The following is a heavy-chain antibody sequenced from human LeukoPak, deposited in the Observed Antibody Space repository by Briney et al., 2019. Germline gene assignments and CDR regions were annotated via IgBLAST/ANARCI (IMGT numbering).Heavy chain of an antibody. D-gene: IGHD3-16*01. CDR3: AKDGATQGAFDI. CDR2: ISYDGSNK. Sequence: GGSLRLSCAASGFTFSSYGMHWVRQAPGKGLEWVAVISYDGSNKHYADSVKGRFTISRDNSKNTLYLQMNSLRAEDTAVYYCAKDGATQGAFDIWGQGTMVTVSS. J-gene: IGHJ3*02. V-gene: IGHV3-30*18. CDR1: GFTFSSYG.